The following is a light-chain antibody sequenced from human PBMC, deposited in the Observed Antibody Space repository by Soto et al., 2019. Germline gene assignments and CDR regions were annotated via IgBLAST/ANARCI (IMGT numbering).Light chain of an antibody. V-gene: IGKV1-27*01. CDR3: QKYSRFIT. Sequence: DIQMTQSPSSLSASVGDRVTITCRASQGISNFLAWYQQKPGKVPQLLISAASTLQSGVPSRFSGSGSGTDFTLTITSLQPEDVATYYGQKYSRFITCGQGTRLEIK. CDR2: AAS. J-gene: IGKJ5*01. CDR1: QGISNF.